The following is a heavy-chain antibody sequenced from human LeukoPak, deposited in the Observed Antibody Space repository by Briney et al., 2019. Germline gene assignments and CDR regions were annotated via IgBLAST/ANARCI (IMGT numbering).Heavy chain of an antibody. CDR3: AKDGHYYDSSGYKSREYYFDY. CDR2: ISYDGSNE. Sequence: GGSLRLSCAASGFTFSSYGMHWVRQAPGKGLEWVAVISYDGSNEYYADSVKGRFTISRDNSKNTLYLQMNSLRAEDTAVYYCAKDGHYYDSSGYKSREYYFDYWGQGTLVTVSS. V-gene: IGHV3-30*18. D-gene: IGHD3-22*01. CDR1: GFTFSSYG. J-gene: IGHJ4*02.